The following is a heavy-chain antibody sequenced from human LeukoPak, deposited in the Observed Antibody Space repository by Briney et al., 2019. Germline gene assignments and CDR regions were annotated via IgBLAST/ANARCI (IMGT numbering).Heavy chain of an antibody. D-gene: IGHD2-2*01. CDR1: GGSVSSGSYY. V-gene: IGHV4-61*01. J-gene: IGHJ4*02. CDR3: ARDLVDCSSTSCYVPFDY. CDR2: IYYSGST. Sequence: SSETLSLTCTVSGGSVSSGSYYWSWIRQPPGKGLEWIGYIYYSGSTNYNPSLKSRVTISVDTFKNQFSLKLSSVTAADTAVYYCARDLVDCSSTSCYVPFDYWGQGTLVTVSS.